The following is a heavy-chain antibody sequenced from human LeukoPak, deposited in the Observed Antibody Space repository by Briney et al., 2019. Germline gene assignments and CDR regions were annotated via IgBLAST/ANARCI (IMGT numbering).Heavy chain of an antibody. D-gene: IGHD5-24*01. J-gene: IGHJ3*02. CDR2: ISYDGSNE. Sequence: GRSLRLTCAASGFTFSSYAMHWVRQAPGKGLEWVAVISYDGSNEYYADSVKGRFTISRDSSRSTLYLQMNSLRAEDTAVYYCAREPPYNSDAFDIWGQGTMVTVSS. V-gene: IGHV3-30-3*01. CDR1: GFTFSSYA. CDR3: AREPPYNSDAFDI.